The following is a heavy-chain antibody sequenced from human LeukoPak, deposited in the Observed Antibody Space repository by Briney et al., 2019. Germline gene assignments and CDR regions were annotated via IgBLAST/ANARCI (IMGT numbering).Heavy chain of an antibody. CDR3: ARTSGGSPVVEDYCYGTDV. D-gene: IGHD2-15*01. J-gene: IGHJ6*02. V-gene: IGHV3-74*01. CDR1: GNYW. Sequence: GGSLRLSCAASGNYWMHWVRQAPGKGLVWVSHINSDGSWTSYADSVKGRFTISRDNSKNTLYLQMNSLRAEDTAVYYCARTSGGSPVVEDYCYGTDVWGQGTTVTVSS. CDR2: INSDGSWT.